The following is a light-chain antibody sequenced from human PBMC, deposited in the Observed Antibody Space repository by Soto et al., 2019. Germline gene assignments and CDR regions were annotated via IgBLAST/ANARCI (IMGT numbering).Light chain of an antibody. CDR1: QSISTY. Sequence: DLQMTQSPSSLSASVGDRVTISCRASQSISTYLNWYQQIPGKAPKLLIYAASILQNGVPSRFSGSGLGTDFALTISSLQPEDFGTYFCQQSYMTPRTFGQGTKLE. CDR2: AAS. J-gene: IGKJ2*02. V-gene: IGKV1-39*01. CDR3: QQSYMTPRT.